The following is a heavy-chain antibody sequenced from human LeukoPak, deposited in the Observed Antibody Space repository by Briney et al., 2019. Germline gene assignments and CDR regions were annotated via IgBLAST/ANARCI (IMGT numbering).Heavy chain of an antibody. CDR3: ARVRPRGSSGYPDY. V-gene: IGHV4-38-2*01. D-gene: IGHD3-22*01. Sequence: PSETLSLTCGVSGGSISSGYYWGWIRQPPGKGLEWIGYMYQSETTYYNPSLKSRVTISADTSKNQFSLKLSSVTAADTAVFYCARVRPRGSSGYPDYWGQGTLVTVSS. CDR1: GGSISSGYY. CDR2: MYQSETT. J-gene: IGHJ4*02.